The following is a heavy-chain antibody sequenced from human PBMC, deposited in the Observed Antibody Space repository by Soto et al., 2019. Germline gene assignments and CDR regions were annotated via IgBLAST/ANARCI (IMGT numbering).Heavy chain of an antibody. D-gene: IGHD5-12*01. CDR2: IKHDGSEK. CDR1: GIAFDAHW. J-gene: IGHJ4*02. Sequence: GGSLRLSCAVSGIAFDAHWMTWVRQAPEKGLEWVANIKHDGSEKYYVDSVRGRFTSSRDNAKNSLFLQVDSLIVEDTAVYYCARASRRGNTGYALDFWGQGTLVTVSS. CDR3: ARASRRGNTGYALDF. V-gene: IGHV3-7*01.